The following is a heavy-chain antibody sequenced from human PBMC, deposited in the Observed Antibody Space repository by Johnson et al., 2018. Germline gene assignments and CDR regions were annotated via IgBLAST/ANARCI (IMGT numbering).Heavy chain of an antibody. V-gene: IGHV3-7*01. Sequence: EVQLVESGGGSVQPGGSLRLACSTSGFTFSNYYMSWVRQAPGKGLEWVANIKEDATAKNYVYSVKGRFTISRDNAKKSFYLQMSSLRVEDTAVYYCVVGMMDFEHWGQGSLVTVSS. J-gene: IGHJ1*01. CDR3: VVGMMDFEH. D-gene: IGHD1-26*01. CDR1: GFTFSNYY. CDR2: IKEDATAK.